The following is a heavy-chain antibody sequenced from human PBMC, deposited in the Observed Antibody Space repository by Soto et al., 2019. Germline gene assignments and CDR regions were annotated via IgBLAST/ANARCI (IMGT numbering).Heavy chain of an antibody. J-gene: IGHJ6*02. V-gene: IGHV4-59*01. CDR3: AREVGYTYGYVGYYGMDV. D-gene: IGHD5-18*01. CDR1: GGSISSYY. CDR2: IYYSGST. Sequence: SETLSLTCAVSGGSISSYYLSWIRQPPGKGLEWIGYIYYSGSTNYNPSLKSRVTISVDTSKNQFSLKLSSVTAADTAVYSCAREVGYTYGYVGYYGMDVWGPGTTVTVSS.